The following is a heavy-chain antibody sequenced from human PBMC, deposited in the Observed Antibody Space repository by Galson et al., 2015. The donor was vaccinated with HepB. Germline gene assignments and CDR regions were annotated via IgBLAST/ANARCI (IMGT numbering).Heavy chain of an antibody. Sequence: SLRLSCAASGFTVSSNYMSWVRQAPGKGLEWVSVIYSGGSTYYADSVKGRFTISRDNSKNTLYLQMNSLRAEDTAVYYCARGGDHSSGWPYYYYYYMDVWGKGTTVTVSS. D-gene: IGHD6-19*01. CDR3: ARGGDHSSGWPYYYYYYMDV. CDR1: GFTVSSNY. CDR2: IYSGGST. J-gene: IGHJ6*03. V-gene: IGHV3-53*01.